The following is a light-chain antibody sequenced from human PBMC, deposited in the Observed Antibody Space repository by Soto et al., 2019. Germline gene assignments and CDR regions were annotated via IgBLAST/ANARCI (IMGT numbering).Light chain of an antibody. CDR1: SGSIASNY. CDR3: QSYDSSKEV. V-gene: IGLV6-57*03. J-gene: IGLJ3*02. CDR2: EDN. Sequence: FMLTQPHSVSESTGKTVTISCTRSSGSIASNYVQWYQQRPGSAPTTVIYEDNQRPSGVPDRFSGSIDSSSNSASLTISGLKTEDEADYYCQSYDSSKEVFGGGTKVTVL.